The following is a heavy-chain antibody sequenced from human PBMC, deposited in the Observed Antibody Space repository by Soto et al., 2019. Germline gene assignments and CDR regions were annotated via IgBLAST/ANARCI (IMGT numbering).Heavy chain of an antibody. CDR2: IWYDGSNK. V-gene: IGHV3-33*01. Sequence: GGSLRLSCAASGFTFSSYGMHWVRQAPGKGLEWVAVIWYDGSNKYYADSAKGRFTISRDNSKNTLYLQMNSLRAEDTAVYYCARGPGTGSRYYFDDWGQGTLVTVSS. J-gene: IGHJ4*02. CDR1: GFTFSSYG. CDR3: ARGPGTGSRYYFDD. D-gene: IGHD3-9*01.